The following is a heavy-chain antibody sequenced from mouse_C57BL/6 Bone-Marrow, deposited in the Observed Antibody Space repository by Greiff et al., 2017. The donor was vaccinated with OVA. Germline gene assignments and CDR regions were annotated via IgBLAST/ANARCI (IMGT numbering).Heavy chain of an antibody. D-gene: IGHD1-1*01. CDR2: IHPSDSDT. Sequence: QVQLQQPGAELVKPGASVKVSCKASGYTFTSYWMHWVKQRPGQGLEWIGRIHPSDSDTNYNQKFKGKATLTVDKSSSTAYMQLSSLTSEDSAVYYCAIPQITTVPYWYFDVWGTGTTVTVSS. CDR1: GYTFTSYW. CDR3: AIPQITTVPYWYFDV. V-gene: IGHV1-74*01. J-gene: IGHJ1*03.